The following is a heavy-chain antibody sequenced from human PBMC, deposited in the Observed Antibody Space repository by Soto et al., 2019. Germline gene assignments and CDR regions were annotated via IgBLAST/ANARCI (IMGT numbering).Heavy chain of an antibody. J-gene: IGHJ4*02. CDR1: GLTFSDSG. D-gene: IGHD6-13*01. CDR3: TRLHFIVEPGINY. V-gene: IGHV3-73*01. CDR2: IRTKSNHYAT. Sequence: GGSLRLSCAASGLTFSDSGIHWVRQASGKGLEWVGRIRTKSNHYATAYAASVKGRFTISRDDSRNTAYLQMNSLETEDTAVYYCTRLHFIVEPGINYWGQGTLVTVSS.